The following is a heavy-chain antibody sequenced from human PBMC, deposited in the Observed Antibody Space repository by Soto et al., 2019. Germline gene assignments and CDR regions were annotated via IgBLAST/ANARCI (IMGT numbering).Heavy chain of an antibody. D-gene: IGHD6-19*01. Sequence: QVQLVQSGAEVKKPGSSVKVSCKASGGTFSSYAISWVRQAPGQGLEWMGGIIPIFGTANYAQKFQGRVTITADESTSTAYMELSSLRSEDTAVYYCARVRPGPLRASSGWVDYWGQGTLVTVSS. J-gene: IGHJ4*02. V-gene: IGHV1-69*01. CDR3: ARVRPGPLRASSGWVDY. CDR2: IIPIFGTA. CDR1: GGTFSSYA.